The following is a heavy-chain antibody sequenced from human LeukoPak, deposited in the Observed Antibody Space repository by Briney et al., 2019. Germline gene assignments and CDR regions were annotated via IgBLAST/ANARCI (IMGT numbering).Heavy chain of an antibody. D-gene: IGHD3-3*01. CDR1: GYSFTSYW. CDR2: IYPGDSDT. J-gene: IGHJ5*02. Sequence: GESLKISCKGSGYSFTSYWIGWVRQMPGKGLEWMGIIYPGDSDTRYSPSFQGQVTISADKSISTAYLQWSSLKASDTAMYYCARQGGRFTIFGVGGDWFDPWGQGTLVTVSS. V-gene: IGHV5-51*01. CDR3: ARQGGRFTIFGVGGDWFDP.